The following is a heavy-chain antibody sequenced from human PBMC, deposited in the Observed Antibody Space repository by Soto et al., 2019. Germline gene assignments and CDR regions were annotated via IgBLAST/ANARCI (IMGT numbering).Heavy chain of an antibody. D-gene: IGHD6-13*01. J-gene: IGHJ6*02. Sequence: KPSETLSLTCTISGGSVSSGSYYWSWIRQPPGKGLEWIGYIYYSGSTNYNPSLKSRVTISVDTSKNQFSLKLSSVTAADTAVYYCARDSTPPYSSSWKSYYYYYGMDVWGQGTTVTVSS. CDR2: IYYSGST. V-gene: IGHV4-61*01. CDR1: GGSVSSGSYY. CDR3: ARDSTPPYSSSWKSYYYYYGMDV.